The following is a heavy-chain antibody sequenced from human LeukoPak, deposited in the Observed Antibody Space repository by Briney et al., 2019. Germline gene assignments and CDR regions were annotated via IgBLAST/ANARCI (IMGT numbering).Heavy chain of an antibody. Sequence: GGSLRLSCAASGFTFYSYGMNWVRQAPGKRLEWVSGINRSGDSTSYADSVKGRFTISRDNSKNTLYLQMNSLRAEDTAVYYCVKDDNSGWFPPLDFWGQGTLVTVSS. D-gene: IGHD6-19*01. J-gene: IGHJ4*02. CDR2: INRSGDST. V-gene: IGHV3-23*01. CDR3: VKDDNSGWFPPLDF. CDR1: GFTFYSYG.